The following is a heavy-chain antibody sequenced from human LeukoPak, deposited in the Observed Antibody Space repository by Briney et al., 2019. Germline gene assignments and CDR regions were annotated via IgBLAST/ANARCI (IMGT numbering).Heavy chain of an antibody. V-gene: IGHV3-53*01. CDR3: ARASFGDHWGGDY. CDR2: IHGGGST. D-gene: IGHD4-17*01. Sequence: PGGSLRLSCAASGFTVSSNYMTWVRQAPGKGLEWVSVIHGGGSTDYADSVKGRFTISRDISKNTLYLQMNSLRAEDTAVYYCARASFGDHWGGDYWGQGTLVTVSS. CDR1: GFTVSSNY. J-gene: IGHJ4*02.